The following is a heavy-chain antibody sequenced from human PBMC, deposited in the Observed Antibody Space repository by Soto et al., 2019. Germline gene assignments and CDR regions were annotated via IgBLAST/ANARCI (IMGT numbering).Heavy chain of an antibody. CDR3: ARADYHDAFDI. V-gene: IGHV1-2*02. Sequence: GASVKVSCKASGYTFSNYYIHWVRQAPGQGLEWMGWIKPNNGGTSYAEKFQDRVTLTRDTSISTAYMELSRLRSDDTAVYYCARADYHDAFDIWGQGTMVTVSS. D-gene: IGHD5-12*01. J-gene: IGHJ3*02. CDR1: GYTFSNYY. CDR2: IKPNNGGT.